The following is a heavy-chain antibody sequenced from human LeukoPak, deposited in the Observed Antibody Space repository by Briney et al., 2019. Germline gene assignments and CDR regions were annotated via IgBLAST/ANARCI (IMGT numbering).Heavy chain of an antibody. CDR2: IDWDDDK. Sequence: ESGPTLVNPTQTLTLTCTFSGFSLSTSGVCVSWIRQPPGKALEWLARIDWDDDKYYSTSLRTRLTISKDTSKNQVVLTMTNMDPVDTATYYCARTHYNSRNFDYWGQGTLVTVSS. CDR1: GFSLSTSGVC. D-gene: IGHD1-14*01. CDR3: ARTHYNSRNFDY. J-gene: IGHJ4*02. V-gene: IGHV2-70*11.